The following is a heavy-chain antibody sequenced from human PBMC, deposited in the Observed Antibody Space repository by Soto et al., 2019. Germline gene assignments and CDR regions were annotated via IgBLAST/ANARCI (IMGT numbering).Heavy chain of an antibody. CDR3: ARDLWLGESFRYYFDY. D-gene: IGHD3-10*01. CDR2: INPASGKT. CDR1: GYTFTIYY. V-gene: IGHV1-3*01. J-gene: IGHJ4*01. Sequence: ALLKLACKASGYTFTIYYRRWGRHDPGKRLEWMGWINPASGKTKYSQKFQGRVTITRDTSASTAYMELSSLTSEDTALYYCARDLWLGESFRYYFDYWAQGTLVTVSS.